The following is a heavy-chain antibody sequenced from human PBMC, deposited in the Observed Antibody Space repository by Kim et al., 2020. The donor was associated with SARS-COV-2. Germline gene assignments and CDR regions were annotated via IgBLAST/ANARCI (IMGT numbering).Heavy chain of an antibody. Sequence: SVKVSCKASGGTFSSYAISWVRQAPGQGLEWMGRIIPILGIANYAQKFQGRVTITADKSTSTAYMELSSLRSEDTAVYYCARSPGGLVRHYYYYLDVWG. V-gene: IGHV1-69*04. D-gene: IGHD6-6*01. J-gene: IGHJ6*03. CDR3: ARSPGGLVRHYYYYLDV. CDR1: GGTFSSYA. CDR2: IIPILGIA.